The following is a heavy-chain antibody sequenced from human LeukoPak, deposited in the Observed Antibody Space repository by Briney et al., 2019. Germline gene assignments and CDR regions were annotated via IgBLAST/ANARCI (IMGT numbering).Heavy chain of an antibody. Sequence: PSETLSLTCTVSGGSISSYYWSWVRQAPGKGLEWVSSISNTDGSTYYADSVKGRFTISRDNSKNTLYLQMNSLRAEDTAMYYCTKGYRYPDYWGQGTLVTVSS. J-gene: IGHJ4*02. CDR2: ISNTDGST. D-gene: IGHD5-18*01. V-gene: IGHV3-23*01. CDR1: GGSISSYY. CDR3: TKGYRYPDY.